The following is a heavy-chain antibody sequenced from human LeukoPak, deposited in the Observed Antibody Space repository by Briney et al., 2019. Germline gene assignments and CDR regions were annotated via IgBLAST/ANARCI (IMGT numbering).Heavy chain of an antibody. V-gene: IGHV1-2*02. CDR3: ARVRYQYYYDSSGYQNWFDP. CDR1: GYTFTDYY. J-gene: IGHJ5*02. CDR2: NDPNSGGT. D-gene: IGHD3-22*01. Sequence: GASVKVSCKASGYTFTDYYIQWVRQAPGQGLEWMGWNDPNSGGTNYAQKFQGRVTMTRNTSISTAYMELTSLRSEDTAVYYCARVRYQYYYDSSGYQNWFDPWGQGTLLTVSS.